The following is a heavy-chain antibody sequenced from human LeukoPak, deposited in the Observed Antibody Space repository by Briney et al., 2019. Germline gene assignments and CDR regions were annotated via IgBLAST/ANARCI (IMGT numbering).Heavy chain of an antibody. Sequence: ASVKVSCKASGGTSSSYTISWVRQAPGQGLEWMGRIIPIDGVGNYAQKFQGRVTITADKLTSTAYMELSSLRSEDTAVYYCARALDCTNGVCFGDDAFDIWGQGTMVTVSS. J-gene: IGHJ3*02. D-gene: IGHD2-8*01. CDR2: IIPIDGVG. V-gene: IGHV1-69*02. CDR3: ARALDCTNGVCFGDDAFDI. CDR1: GGTSSSYT.